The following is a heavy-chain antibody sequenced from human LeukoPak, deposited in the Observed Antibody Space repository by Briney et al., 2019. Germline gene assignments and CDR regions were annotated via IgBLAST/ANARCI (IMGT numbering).Heavy chain of an antibody. J-gene: IGHJ3*02. CDR3: ARDLVGAIADAFDM. V-gene: IGHV3-21*01. CDR2: ISSGGDSI. Sequence: GGSLRLSCAASGFTFSSYAMNWVRQAPGKGLDWVSSISSGGDSIFYADSVRDRFTISRDNAKNSLYLQMNSLRAEDTAVYYCARDLVGAIADAFDMWGQGTMATVSS. CDR1: GFTFSSYA. D-gene: IGHD1-26*01.